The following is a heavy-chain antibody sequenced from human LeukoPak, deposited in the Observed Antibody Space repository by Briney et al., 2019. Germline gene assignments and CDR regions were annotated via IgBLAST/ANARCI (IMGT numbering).Heavy chain of an antibody. J-gene: IGHJ4*02. CDR3: ARGYYENGGPIDQ. CDR2: ISSGGSTI. Sequence: GGSLRLSCAASGFTFSDYYMSWIRQAPGRGLEWVSYISSGGSTIYHIDSVKGRFTISRDNAKTSLYLQMNSLRDEDTAIYYCARGYYENGGPIDQWGQGTLVTVSS. V-gene: IGHV3-11*01. D-gene: IGHD3-10*01. CDR1: GFTFSDYY.